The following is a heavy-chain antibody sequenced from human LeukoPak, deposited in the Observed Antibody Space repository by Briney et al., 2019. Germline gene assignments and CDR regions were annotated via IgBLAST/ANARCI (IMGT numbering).Heavy chain of an antibody. D-gene: IGHD3-9*01. J-gene: IGHJ4*02. CDR1: GFTFSSYG. Sequence: PGGSLRLSCAASGFTFSSYGMYWVRQAPGKGLEWVAYISNNGKTIYYADCVKGRFTISRDNARSSLYLQMNSLRAEDTAVYYCVFDIWTLGGHWGQGTLVSVAS. CDR3: VFDIWTLGGH. CDR2: ISNNGKTI. V-gene: IGHV3-48*04.